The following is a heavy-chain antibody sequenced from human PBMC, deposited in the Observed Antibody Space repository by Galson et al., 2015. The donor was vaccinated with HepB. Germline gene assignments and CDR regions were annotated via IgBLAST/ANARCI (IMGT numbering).Heavy chain of an antibody. CDR2: MSDNGDNT. D-gene: IGHD6-19*01. Sequence: SLRLSCAASGFTFSSYAIMWVRQAPGKGLEWVSGMSDNGDNTFYADSVKGRFTISRDISKNTVYLQMNSLRVEGTAVYYCATRSGASGWYSYFQHWGQGTLVTVSS. CDR1: GFTFSSYA. V-gene: IGHV3-23*01. CDR3: ATRSGASGWYSYFQH. J-gene: IGHJ1*01.